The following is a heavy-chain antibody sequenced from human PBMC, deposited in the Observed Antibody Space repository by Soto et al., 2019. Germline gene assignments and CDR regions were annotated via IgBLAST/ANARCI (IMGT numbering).Heavy chain of an antibody. D-gene: IGHD3-3*01. CDR3: AREEWTDRRPYLYFGMDV. CDR1: GFTFTIYA. Sequence: EVQLLESGGGLVQPGGSLKLSCAVSGFTFTIYAMCWVRQAPGKGLEWVSGINDDGDRTYYPDSVRGRFTISRDNSKNTLYLQMNSLGAEDTGVYYCAREEWTDRRPYLYFGMDVWGQGTTVTVSS. CDR2: INDDGDRT. V-gene: IGHV3-23*01. J-gene: IGHJ6*02.